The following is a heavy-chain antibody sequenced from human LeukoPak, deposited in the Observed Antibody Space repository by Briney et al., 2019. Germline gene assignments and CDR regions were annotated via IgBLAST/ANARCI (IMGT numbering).Heavy chain of an antibody. CDR2: FSAGGNRT. Sequence: GGSLRLSCAASGFTFRDYAMTWVRQAPGKGPEWVSTFSAGGNRTYYADSVKGRFIVTRDNSKNTLYLQMNSLRAEDTAVYYCAKVLSKIYIYGPFDYWGQGTLVTVSS. V-gene: IGHV3-23*01. J-gene: IGHJ4*02. CDR3: AKVLSKIYIYGPFDY. CDR1: GFTFRDYA. D-gene: IGHD3-10*01.